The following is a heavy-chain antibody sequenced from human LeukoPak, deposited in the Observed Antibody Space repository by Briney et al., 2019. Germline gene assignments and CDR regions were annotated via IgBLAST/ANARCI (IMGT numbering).Heavy chain of an antibody. CDR2: ISDDGRAI. CDR1: GFTFSNHY. V-gene: IGHV3-11*01. CDR3: ARGSKGLSVPFDF. D-gene: IGHD2-2*01. Sequence: PGGSLRLSCAASGFTFSNHYMSWIRQAPGKGLEWLCYISDDGRAIYYADSVKGRFTLSRDNSQNSLSLLMSSLRAEDTAVYYCARGSKGLSVPFDFWGQGTLVTVSS. J-gene: IGHJ4*02.